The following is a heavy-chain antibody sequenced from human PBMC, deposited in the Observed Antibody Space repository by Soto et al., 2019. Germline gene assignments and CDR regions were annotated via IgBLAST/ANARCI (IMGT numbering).Heavy chain of an antibody. CDR2: FYYSGST. J-gene: IGHJ3*02. V-gene: IGHV4-59*08. Sequence: SETLSLTCTVSGGSISSYYWSWIRQHPGKGLEWIGYFYYSGSTYYNPSLKSRVTISVDTSKNQFSLKLSSVTAADTAVYYCARAPQYYYDSSGYYYAAFDIWGQGTMVTVSS. D-gene: IGHD3-22*01. CDR3: ARAPQYYYDSSGYYYAAFDI. CDR1: GGSISSYY.